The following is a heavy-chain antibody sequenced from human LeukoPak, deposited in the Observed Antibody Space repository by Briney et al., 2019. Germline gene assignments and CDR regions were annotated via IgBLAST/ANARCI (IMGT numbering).Heavy chain of an antibody. CDR3: ARLGQWLDPRPIDY. V-gene: IGHV4-39*01. D-gene: IGHD6-19*01. CDR2: IYYSGST. J-gene: IGHJ4*02. Sequence: SETLSLTCTVSGGSISSSSYYWGWIRQPPGKGLEWIGSIYYSGSTYYNPSLKSRVTISVDTSKNQFSLKLSSVTAADTAVYYYARLGQWLDPRPIDYWGQGTLVTVSS. CDR1: GGSISSSSYY.